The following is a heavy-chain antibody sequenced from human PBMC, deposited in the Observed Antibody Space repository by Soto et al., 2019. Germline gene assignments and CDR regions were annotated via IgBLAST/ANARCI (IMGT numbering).Heavy chain of an antibody. CDR1: GFTFSSYA. D-gene: IGHD2-2*01. CDR3: ARDYNVVVVPAAMKKSLMGMDV. CDR2: ISYDGSNK. Sequence: GGSLRLSCAASGFTFSSYAMHWVRQAPGKGLEWVAVISYDGSNKYYADSVKGRFTISRDNSKNTLYLQMNSLRAEDTAVYYCARDYNVVVVPAAMKKSLMGMDVWGQGTTVTVSX. J-gene: IGHJ6*02. V-gene: IGHV3-30-3*01.